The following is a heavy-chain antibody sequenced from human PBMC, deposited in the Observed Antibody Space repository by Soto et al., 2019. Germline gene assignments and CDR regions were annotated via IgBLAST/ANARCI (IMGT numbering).Heavy chain of an antibody. D-gene: IGHD6-25*01. CDR2: VSYDGDGT. V-gene: IGHV3-30*04. J-gene: IGHJ4*01. CDR3: AFSSGFDY. Sequence: PGGSLRLSCAASGFTFSGFAMHWVRQAPGKGLEWVSRVSYDGDGTYYADSVKGRFTIARDNSNNMLYLQMDSLRDDDTAVYYCAFSSGFDYWGHGTLVTVSS. CDR1: GFTFSGFA.